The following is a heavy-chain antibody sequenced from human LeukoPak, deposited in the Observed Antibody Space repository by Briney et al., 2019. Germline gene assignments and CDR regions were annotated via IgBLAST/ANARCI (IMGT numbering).Heavy chain of an antibody. V-gene: IGHV3-53*01. CDR2: TYSDGDT. CDR1: GFTVSSFY. J-gene: IGHJ3*02. D-gene: IGHD2-21*02. CDR3: ARLSYCGGDCFNAFDI. Sequence: PRGSLRLSCAASGFTVSSFYMTWVRQAPGQGLEWVSFTYSDGDTYYADSVKGRFTISRDNSKNTLYLQMNSLRAEDTAVYYCARLSYCGGDCFNAFDIWGQGTVVTVSS.